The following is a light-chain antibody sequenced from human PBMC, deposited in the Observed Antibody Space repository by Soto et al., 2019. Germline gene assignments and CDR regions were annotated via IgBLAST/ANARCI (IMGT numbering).Light chain of an antibody. CDR1: QSISTW. CDR3: HHYTTYWGT. J-gene: IGKJ3*01. V-gene: IGKV1-5*03. CDR2: WAC. Sequence: DIHMTQSPATLSASVGDRVTITCRASQSISTWLAWDQQKPGKAPKLLIYWACSLGGGVPSRFSGSGSGTEFTLTISSLQPDDFPTYFCHHYTTYWGTFGPGTKVDI.